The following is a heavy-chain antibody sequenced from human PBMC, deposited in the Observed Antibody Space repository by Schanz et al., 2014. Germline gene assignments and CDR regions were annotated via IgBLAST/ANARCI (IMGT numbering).Heavy chain of an antibody. V-gene: IGHV1-69*02. CDR3: AGTYCSSTSCYTGYYYMDV. CDR1: GGTFSSYT. CDR2: IFPILGIA. Sequence: QVQLVQSGAEVKKPGSSVKVSCKASGGTFSSYTISWVRQAPGQGLEWMGRIFPILGIANYAQNFQGRVTITADKSTSTAYMELTSLRSEDTAVYYCAGTYCSSTSCYTGYYYMDVWGKGTTVTVSS. D-gene: IGHD2-2*02. J-gene: IGHJ6*03.